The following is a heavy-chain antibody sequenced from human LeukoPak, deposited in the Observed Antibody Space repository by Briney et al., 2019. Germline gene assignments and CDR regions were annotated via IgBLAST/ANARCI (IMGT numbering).Heavy chain of an antibody. CDR2: INPNSGGT. V-gene: IGHV1-2*06. Sequence: ASVKVSCKASGYTFTGYYMHWVRQAPGQGLEWMGRINPNSGGTNYVQKFQGRVTMTRDTSISTAYMELSRLRSDDTAVYYCARTYSGSSEWYFDYWGQGTLVTVSS. D-gene: IGHD1-26*01. J-gene: IGHJ4*02. CDR1: GYTFTGYY. CDR3: ARTYSGSSEWYFDY.